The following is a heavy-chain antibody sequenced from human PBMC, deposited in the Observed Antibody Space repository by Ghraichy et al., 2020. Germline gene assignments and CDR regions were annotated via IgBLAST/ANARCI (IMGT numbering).Heavy chain of an antibody. J-gene: IGHJ4*02. Sequence: GSLRLSCTVSGGSISSYYWSWIRQPPGKGLEWIGYIYYSGSTNYNLSLKSRVTISVDTSKNQFSLKLSSVTAADTAVYYCARGDSSSSWAHFDYWGQGTLVTVSS. CDR2: IYYSGST. CDR1: GGSISSYY. CDR3: ARGDSSSSWAHFDY. V-gene: IGHV4-59*01. D-gene: IGHD6-6*01.